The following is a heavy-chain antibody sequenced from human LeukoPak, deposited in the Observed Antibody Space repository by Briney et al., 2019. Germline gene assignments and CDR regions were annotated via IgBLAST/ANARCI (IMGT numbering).Heavy chain of an antibody. Sequence: PSETLSLTCTVSGGSISTYYWSWIRQPAGKGLEWIGRIHSSGTTHNNPSLRSRVTLSIDTSKNQFSLKLSSVTAADTAVYYCGRLNLPAVSGAFDYWGQGTLVTVSS. J-gene: IGHJ4*02. V-gene: IGHV4-4*07. CDR3: GRLNLPAVSGAFDY. D-gene: IGHD2-2*01. CDR2: IHSSGTT. CDR1: GGSISTYY.